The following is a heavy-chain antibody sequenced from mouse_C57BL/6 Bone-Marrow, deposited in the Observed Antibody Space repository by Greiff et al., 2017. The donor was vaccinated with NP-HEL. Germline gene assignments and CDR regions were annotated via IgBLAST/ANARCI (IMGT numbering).Heavy chain of an antibody. V-gene: IGHV3-6*01. CDR3: ARDALRGFDY. CDR1: GYSITSGYY. J-gene: IGHJ2*01. CDR2: ISYDGSN. Sequence: VQLKESGPGLVKPSQSLSLTCSVTGYSITSGYYWNWIRQFPGNKLEWMGYISYDGSNNYNPSLKNRISITRDTSKNQFFLKLNSVTTEDTATYYCARDALRGFDYWGQGTTLTASS.